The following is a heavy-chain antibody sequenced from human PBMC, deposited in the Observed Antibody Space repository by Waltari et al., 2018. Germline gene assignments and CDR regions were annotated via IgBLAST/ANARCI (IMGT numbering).Heavy chain of an antibody. V-gene: IGHV4-39*07. CDR2: IYYSGST. CDR3: ARGPGYYYYYMDV. CDR1: GGSISSSSYY. Sequence: QLQLPASGPGLVKPSETLSLTCTVSGGSISSSSYYWGWIRQPPGKGLEWIWSIYYSGSTYYNPSLKSRVTISVDTSKNQFSLKLSSVTAADTAVYYCARGPGYYYYYMDVWGKGTTVTISS. J-gene: IGHJ6*03.